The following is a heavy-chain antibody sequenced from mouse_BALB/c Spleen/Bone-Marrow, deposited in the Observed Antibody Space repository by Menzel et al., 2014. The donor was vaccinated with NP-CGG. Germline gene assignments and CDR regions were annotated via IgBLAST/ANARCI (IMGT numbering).Heavy chain of an antibody. J-gene: IGHJ3*01. V-gene: IGHV4-1*02. CDR2: INPHSNTI. D-gene: IGHD1-2*01. CDR1: GFDFSRYW. CDR3: ARLGYYGSFAY. Sequence: EVQGVESGGGLVQPGGSRKLSCAASGFDFSRYWMSWVRQAPGKGLEWIGEINPHSNTINHTPSLKDKFIISRDNAKNTLFLQMSKVRSEDTALYYCARLGYYGSFAYWGQGTLVTVSA.